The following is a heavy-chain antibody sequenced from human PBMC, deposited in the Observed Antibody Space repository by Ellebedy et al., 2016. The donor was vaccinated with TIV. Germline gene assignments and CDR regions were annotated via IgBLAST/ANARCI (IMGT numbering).Heavy chain of an antibody. J-gene: IGHJ3*01. CDR2: ISGSCGST. CDR3: AKSFDILTGYSLVDV. V-gene: IGHV3-23*01. D-gene: IGHD3-9*01. Sequence: GESLKISCAASGFTFRSYAMSWVRQAPGKGLESVSAISGSCGSTYYAASVKGRFPISRDNSKNTLYLQMNSLRAEDTAIYYCAKSFDILTGYSLVDVWGQGTMVTVSS. CDR1: GFTFRSYA.